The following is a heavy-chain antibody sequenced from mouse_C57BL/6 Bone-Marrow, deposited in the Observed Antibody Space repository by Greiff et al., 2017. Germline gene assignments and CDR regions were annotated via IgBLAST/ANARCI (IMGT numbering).Heavy chain of an antibody. CDR2: INPSSGYT. CDR3: AREVGIDLLWTPFAY. V-gene: IGHV1-4*01. Sequence: QVQLQQSGAELARPGASVKMSCKASGYTFTSYTMHWVKQRPGQGLEWIGYINPSSGYTKYNQKFKDKATLTADKSSSTAYMQLSSLTSEDSAVYYWAREVGIDLLWTPFAYWGQGTLVTVSA. D-gene: IGHD2-1*01. J-gene: IGHJ3*01. CDR1: GYTFTSYT.